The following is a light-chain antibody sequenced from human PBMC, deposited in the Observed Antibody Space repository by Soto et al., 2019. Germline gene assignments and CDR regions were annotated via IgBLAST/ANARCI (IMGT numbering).Light chain of an antibody. CDR1: QSVSSY. J-gene: IGKJ2*01. CDR3: EQHSNCPPYT. V-gene: IGKV3-11*01. Sequence: EIVLTQSPATLSLSPGERATLSCRASQSVSSYLDWYQQKPGQAPRLLIYAASNRATGIPARFSGSGCGTDFTLTISIPEPEDVAVSDCEQHSNCPPYTFGQGTKLEIK. CDR2: AAS.